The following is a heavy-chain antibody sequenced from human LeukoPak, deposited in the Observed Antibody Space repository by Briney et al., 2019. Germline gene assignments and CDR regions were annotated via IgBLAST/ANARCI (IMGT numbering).Heavy chain of an antibody. Sequence: ASVKVSCKXSGYTFTSYDINWVRQATGQGLEWMGWMNPNSGNTGYAQKFQGRVTITRNTSISTAYMELSSLRSEDTAVYYCARGIAWELLALGYYYYMDVWGKGTTVTVSS. CDR2: MNPNSGNT. V-gene: IGHV1-8*03. CDR3: ARGIAWELLALGYYYYMDV. J-gene: IGHJ6*03. D-gene: IGHD1-26*01. CDR1: GYTFTSYD.